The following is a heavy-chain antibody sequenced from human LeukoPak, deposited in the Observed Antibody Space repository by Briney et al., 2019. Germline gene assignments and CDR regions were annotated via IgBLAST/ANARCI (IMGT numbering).Heavy chain of an antibody. V-gene: IGHV1-8*03. D-gene: IGHD2/OR15-2a*01. CDR2: MNPNSGNT. CDR3: TRGLSRSFDR. CDR1: GYTFTSSD. Sequence: ASGKVSCKASGYTFTSSDINWVRQATGQGLELMGWMNPNSGNTGYARKFQGRVTLTRNISIRTDYMELSSLRSEDTAVYYCTRGLSRSFDRWGQGTLVTVSS. J-gene: IGHJ5*02.